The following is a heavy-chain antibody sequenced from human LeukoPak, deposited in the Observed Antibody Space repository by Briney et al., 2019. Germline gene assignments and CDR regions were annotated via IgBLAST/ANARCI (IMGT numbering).Heavy chain of an antibody. CDR3: AKEELRRITMWGYMDV. CDR2: IRYDGSNK. J-gene: IGHJ6*03. Sequence: GGSLRLSCAASGFTFSSYGMHWVRQAPGKGLEWVAFIRYDGSNKYYADSVKGRFTISRDNSKNTLYLQMNSQRAEGTAVYYCAKEELRRITMWGYMDVWGKGTTVTISS. CDR1: GFTFSSYG. D-gene: IGHD3-10*02. V-gene: IGHV3-30*02.